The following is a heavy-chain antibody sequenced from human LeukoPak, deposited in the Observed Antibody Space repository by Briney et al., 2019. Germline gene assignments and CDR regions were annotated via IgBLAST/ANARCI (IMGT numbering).Heavy chain of an antibody. CDR3: ARRRQEYYGSGSYFFDY. CDR1: GGTFSSYA. Sequence: SVKVSCKASGGTFSSYAISWVRQAPGQGLGWMGGIIPIFGTANYAQKFQGRVTITADESTSTAYMELSSLRSEDTAVYYCARRRQEYYGSGSYFFDYWGQGTLVTVSS. J-gene: IGHJ4*02. D-gene: IGHD3-10*01. V-gene: IGHV1-69*13. CDR2: IIPIFGTA.